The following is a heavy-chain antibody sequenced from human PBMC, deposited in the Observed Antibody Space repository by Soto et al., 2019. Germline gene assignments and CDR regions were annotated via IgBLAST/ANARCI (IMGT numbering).Heavy chain of an antibody. CDR2: ISSTGAYI. J-gene: IGHJ3*02. CDR3: ARDYPVLYSSSVDALDI. CDR1: GFTFSACT. D-gene: IGHD6-6*01. V-gene: IGHV3-21*01. Sequence: EVQLVESGGGLVKPGGSLRLSCLASGFTFSACTMDWVRQAPGKGLEWVSSISSTGAYIYYAESVRGRFTISRDNAKNSLDLHMNSLGVEDTAVYYCARDYPVLYSSSVDALDILGRGTLVTVSS.